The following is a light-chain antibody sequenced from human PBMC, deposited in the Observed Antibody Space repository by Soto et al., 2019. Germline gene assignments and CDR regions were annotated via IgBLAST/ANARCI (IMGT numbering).Light chain of an antibody. CDR3: QQYGTAPYT. Sequence: ETVVTQSPGTLSLSPGEGATLSCRASQSVDSRYLAWYQQKPGQAPRLLIHGTSNRASGITDRFSGSGSGTDFTRAIIRLENEDFAVCYCQQYGTAPYTFGRGTTLEFK. J-gene: IGKJ2*01. CDR2: GTS. CDR1: QSVDSRY. V-gene: IGKV3-20*01.